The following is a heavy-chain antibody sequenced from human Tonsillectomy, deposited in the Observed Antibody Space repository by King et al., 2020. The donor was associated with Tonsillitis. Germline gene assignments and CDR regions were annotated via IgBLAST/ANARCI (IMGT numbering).Heavy chain of an antibody. Sequence: QLQESGPGVVKPSETLSLTCTVSGGSISSSDHYCAWIRQPPGKGLEWIGYMYYSGTIVYNPSLKSRITISGGTSENRFSLKLSSVTAADTAVYYCARSVSGSFDYWGQGALVTVSS. D-gene: IGHD1-26*01. J-gene: IGHJ4*02. CDR3: ARSVSGSFDY. V-gene: IGHV4-39*01. CDR2: MYYSGTI. CDR1: GGSISSSDHY.